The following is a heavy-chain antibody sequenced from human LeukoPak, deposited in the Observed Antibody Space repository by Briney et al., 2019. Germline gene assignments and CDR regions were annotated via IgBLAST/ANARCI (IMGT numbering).Heavy chain of an antibody. V-gene: IGHV4-61*05. D-gene: IGHD2-21*01. J-gene: IGHJ4*02. CDR3: ARFYSDPTQGFDY. Sequence: PSETLSLTCTVSGGSISSGSYYWSWIRQPPGKGLEWIGYIYYSGSTNYNPSLKSRVTISVDKSKNQFSLKLSSVTAADTAVYYCARFYSDPTQGFDYWGQGTLVTVSS. CDR2: IYYSGST. CDR1: GGSISSGSYY.